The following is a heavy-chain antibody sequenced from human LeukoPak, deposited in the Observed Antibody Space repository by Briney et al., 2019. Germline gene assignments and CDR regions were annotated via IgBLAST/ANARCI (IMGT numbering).Heavy chain of an antibody. Sequence: PSETLSLTCNVSGGSISRYYWSWIRQPPGKGLEWIAYVYYTGTTSYNPSLKSRVTISVDTSKNLLSLKLASVTAVDTAVYYCARHRFTGWSVEGMDVWGQGTTVIVSS. D-gene: IGHD6-19*01. V-gene: IGHV4-59*08. J-gene: IGHJ6*02. CDR1: GGSISRYY. CDR2: VYYTGTT. CDR3: ARHRFTGWSVEGMDV.